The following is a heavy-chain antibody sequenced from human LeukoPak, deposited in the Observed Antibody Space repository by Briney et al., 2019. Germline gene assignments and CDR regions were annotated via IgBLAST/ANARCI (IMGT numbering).Heavy chain of an antibody. J-gene: IGHJ4*02. CDR1: GYTFIGHY. V-gene: IGHV1-2*02. CDR3: ARAFNGYYFDF. CDR2: INPSSGGA. Sequence: ASVKVSCKASGYTFIGHYIHWVRQAPGQGLEWMGWINPSSGGANYAQKSQGRVTMTRGTSTSTAFIELSSLRSDDTAVYYCARAFNGYYFDFWGQGTQVTVSS.